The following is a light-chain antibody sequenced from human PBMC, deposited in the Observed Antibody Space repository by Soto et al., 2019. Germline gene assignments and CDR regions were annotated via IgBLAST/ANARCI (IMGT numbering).Light chain of an antibody. V-gene: IGKV3D-15*01. J-gene: IGKJ3*01. CDR2: GAF. Sequence: EIVLTQSPATLSVSPGERATLSCRTSQSVGSNLAWYQQKPGQAPRLLIYGAFIRAPGIPDRFSGSGSGTDFTLTISRLEPEDFAVYYRQHYGNEGTFGPGTQVDLK. CDR1: QSVGSN. CDR3: QHYGNEGT.